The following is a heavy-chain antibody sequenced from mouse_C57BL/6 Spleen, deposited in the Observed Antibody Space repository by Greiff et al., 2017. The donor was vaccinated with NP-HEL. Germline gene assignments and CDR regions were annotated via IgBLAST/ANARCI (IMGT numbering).Heavy chain of an antibody. CDR3: ARGVLRGYFDV. CDR1: GFTFSSYA. D-gene: IGHD1-1*01. V-gene: IGHV5-4*01. CDR2: ISDGGSYT. Sequence: EVQRVESGGGLVKPGGSLKLSCAASGFTFSSYAMSWVRQTPEKRLEWVATISDGGSYTYYPDNVKGRFTITRDNATNNLYLQMSHLKSEDTAMYYCARGVLRGYFDVWGTGTTVTVSS. J-gene: IGHJ1*03.